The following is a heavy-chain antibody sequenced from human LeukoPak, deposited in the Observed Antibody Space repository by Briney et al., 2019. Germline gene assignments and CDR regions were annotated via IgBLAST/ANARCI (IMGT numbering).Heavy chain of an antibody. CDR2: ISSSGSTI. CDR3: ARDIVVVPAATGWFDYYGMDV. J-gene: IGHJ6*02. V-gene: IGHV3-11*01. Sequence: GGSLRLSCAASGFTFSDYYMSWIRQAPGKGLEWVSYISSSGSTIYYADSVKGRFTISRDNAKNSLYLQMNSLRAEDTAVCYCARDIVVVPAATGWFDYYGMDVWGQGTTVTVSS. CDR1: GFTFSDYY. D-gene: IGHD2-2*01.